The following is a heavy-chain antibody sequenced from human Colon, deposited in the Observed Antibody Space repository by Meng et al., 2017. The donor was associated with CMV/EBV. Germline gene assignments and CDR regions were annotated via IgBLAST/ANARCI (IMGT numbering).Heavy chain of an antibody. CDR1: GFTFSSYA. CDR2: ISASGATT. J-gene: IGHJ4*02. Sequence: GGSLRLSCSASGFTFSSYAMAWVRQAPGKGLEWVSAISASGATTYYADSVRSRLTISRDNAKNMLSLQMDSLRGEDTAIFYCARGYGPAAIIDFWGQGMLVTVSS. V-gene: IGHV3-23*01. D-gene: IGHD2-2*01. CDR3: ARGYGPAAIIDF.